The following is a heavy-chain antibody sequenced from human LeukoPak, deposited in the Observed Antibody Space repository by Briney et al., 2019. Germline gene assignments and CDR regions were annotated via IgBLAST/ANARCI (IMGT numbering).Heavy chain of an antibody. Sequence: PGGSLRLSCAASGFTFSSYAMHWVRQAPGKGLEWVAVISYDGSNKYYADSVKGRFTISRDNSKNTLYLQMSSLRAEDTAVYYCARAGYDILTGYYADYWGQGTLVTVSS. D-gene: IGHD3-9*01. J-gene: IGHJ4*02. V-gene: IGHV3-30-3*01. CDR3: ARAGYDILTGYYADY. CDR2: ISYDGSNK. CDR1: GFTFSSYA.